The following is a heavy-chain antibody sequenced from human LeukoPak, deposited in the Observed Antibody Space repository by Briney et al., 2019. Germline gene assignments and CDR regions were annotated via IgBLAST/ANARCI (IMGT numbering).Heavy chain of an antibody. CDR1: GGSISSSNW. J-gene: IGHJ4*02. D-gene: IGHD6-19*01. V-gene: IGHV4-4*02. CDR2: IYHSGST. Sequence: PSGTLSLTCAVSGGSISSSNWWSWVRQPPGKGLEWIGEIYHSGSTNYNPSLKSRVTISVDKSKNQFSLKLSPVTAADTAVYYCATSTGYRSGWYVYWGQGTLVTVSS. CDR3: ATSTGYRSGWYVY.